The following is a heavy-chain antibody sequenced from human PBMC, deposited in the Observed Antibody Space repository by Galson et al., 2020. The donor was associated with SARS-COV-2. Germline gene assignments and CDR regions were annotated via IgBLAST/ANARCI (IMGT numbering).Heavy chain of an antibody. D-gene: IGHD3-10*01. CDR3: ARTFYGSGSTAPDY. V-gene: IGHV2-70*11. CDR2: IDWDDAK. J-gene: IGHJ4*02. CDR1: GFSLSTSGMS. Sequence: SGHTLVKPTQTLTLTCTFPGFSLSTSGMSVSWIRQPPGKALEWLSRIDWDDAKYYSPSLKTRLTISKDTSKTQVVLTMTNMDPVDTATYYCARTFYGSGSTAPDYWGQGTLVTVSS.